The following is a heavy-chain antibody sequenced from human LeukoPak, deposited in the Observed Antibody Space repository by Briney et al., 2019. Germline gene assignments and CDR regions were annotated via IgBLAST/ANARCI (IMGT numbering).Heavy chain of an antibody. CDR3: ARIGNYYFDY. Sequence: PSGTLSLTCAVXGXXXXXXXXXXXXXQXPXKGPDXIGEIYHXXXXXYNPSLKSRVTISVDKSKNQFSLKLTSVTAADTAVYFCARIGNYYFDYWGQGTLVTVSS. J-gene: IGHJ4*02. CDR1: GXXXXXXXX. D-gene: IGHD1-1*01. CDR2: IYHXXXX. V-gene: IGHV4-4*02.